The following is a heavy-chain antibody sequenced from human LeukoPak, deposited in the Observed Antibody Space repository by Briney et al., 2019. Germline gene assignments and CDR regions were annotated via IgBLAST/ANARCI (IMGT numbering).Heavy chain of an antibody. J-gene: IGHJ3*02. D-gene: IGHD3-9*01. V-gene: IGHV1-18*01. CDR1: GYTFTSYA. CDR3: ARDFIPRGYDILTGLPIKPQDAFDI. Sequence: ASVKVSCKASGYTFTSYAMHWVRQAPGQGLEWMGWISAYNGNTNYAQKLQGRVTMTTDTSTSTAYMELRSLRSDDTAVYYCARDFIPRGYDILTGLPIKPQDAFDIWGQGTMVTVSS. CDR2: ISAYNGNT.